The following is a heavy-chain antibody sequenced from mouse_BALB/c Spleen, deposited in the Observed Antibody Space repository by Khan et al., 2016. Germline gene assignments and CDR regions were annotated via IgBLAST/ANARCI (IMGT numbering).Heavy chain of an antibody. Sequence: EVKLLESGGGLVQPGGSLKLSCAASGFDFSRYWMSWVRQAPGKGLEWIGEINPDSSTINYTPSLKDKFIISRANAKNTLYLQLSKVRSEDTGLYYCARLGYYGTMDYSGQGNSVTVYS. CDR3: ARLGYYGTMDY. V-gene: IGHV4-1*02. J-gene: IGHJ4*01. CDR1: GFDFSRYW. D-gene: IGHD1-1*01. CDR2: INPDSSTI.